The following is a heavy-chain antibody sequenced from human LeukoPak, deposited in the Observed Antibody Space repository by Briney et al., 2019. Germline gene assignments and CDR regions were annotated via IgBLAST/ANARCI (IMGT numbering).Heavy chain of an antibody. V-gene: IGHV3-74*01. CDR3: AKEQMTTVSRGAFDI. J-gene: IGHJ3*02. CDR1: GFTFSSYW. Sequence: PGGSLRLSCAASGFTFSSYWMHWVRQAPGKGLVWVSRINSDESSTSYADSVKGRFTIPRDNAKNTLYLQMNSLRAEDTAVYYCAKEQMTTVSRGAFDIWGQGTMVTVSS. CDR2: INSDESST. D-gene: IGHD4-17*01.